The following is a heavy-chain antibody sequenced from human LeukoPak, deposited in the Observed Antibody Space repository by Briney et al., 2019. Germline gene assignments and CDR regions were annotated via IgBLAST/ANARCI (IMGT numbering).Heavy chain of an antibody. CDR3: ARGGSRSRRGDDAFDI. CDR1: GYTFTNYA. CDR2: ISAYNGNT. D-gene: IGHD3-10*01. J-gene: IGHJ3*02. V-gene: IGHV1-18*01. Sequence: AASVKVSCKASGYTFTNYAMNWVRQAPEQGLEWMGWISAYNGNTELAQKFQGRVTLATDASTSTAYVELRSLTSDDTAVYFCARGGSRSRRGDDAFDIWGQGTMVTVSS.